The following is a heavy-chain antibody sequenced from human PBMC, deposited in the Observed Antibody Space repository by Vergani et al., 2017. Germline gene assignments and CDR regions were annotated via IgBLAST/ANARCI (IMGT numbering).Heavy chain of an antibody. Sequence: QVQLVQSGSELKKPGASVKVSCKASGYTFTSYAMNWVRQAPRQGLEWMGWINTNTGNPTYAQGFTGRFVFSLDTSVSTAYLQISSLKAEDTAVYYCARDHDSSGWSNQPPFDYWGQGTLVTVSS. CDR3: ARDHDSSGWSNQPPFDY. J-gene: IGHJ4*02. CDR1: GYTFTSYA. CDR2: INTNTGNP. V-gene: IGHV7-4-1*02. D-gene: IGHD6-19*01.